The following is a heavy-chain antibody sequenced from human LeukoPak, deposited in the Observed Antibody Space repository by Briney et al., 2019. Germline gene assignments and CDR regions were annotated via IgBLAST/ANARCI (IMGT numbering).Heavy chain of an antibody. CDR2: INPNSGGT. Sequence: ASVKVSCKASGYTFTGYYMHWVRQAPGQGLEWMGWINPNSGGTNYAQKFQGRVTMTRDTSISTAYMELSRLRSDDTAVYYCARDRVRTAAAGTGWFDPWGQGTLVTVSS. V-gene: IGHV1-2*02. D-gene: IGHD6-13*01. CDR3: ARDRVRTAAAGTGWFDP. CDR1: GYTFTGYY. J-gene: IGHJ5*02.